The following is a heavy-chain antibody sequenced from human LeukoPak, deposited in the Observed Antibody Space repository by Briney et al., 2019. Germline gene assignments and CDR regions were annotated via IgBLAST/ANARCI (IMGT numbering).Heavy chain of an antibody. D-gene: IGHD1-1*01. CDR1: GGSISSDY. CDR2: IDYSGST. CDR3: ASRTTGTPHYYYGMDV. V-gene: IGHV4-59*08. J-gene: IGHJ6*02. Sequence: PSETLSLTCTVSGGSISSDYWSWIRQPPGKGLEWIGYIDYSGSTNYNPSLKSRVTISVDTSKNRFSLKLSSVTAADTAVYYCASRTTGTPHYYYGMDVWGQGTTVTVSS.